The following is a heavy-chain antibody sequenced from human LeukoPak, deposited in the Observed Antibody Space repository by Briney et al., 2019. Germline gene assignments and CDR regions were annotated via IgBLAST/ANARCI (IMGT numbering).Heavy chain of an antibody. CDR1: GGSFSGYY. D-gene: IGHD6-19*01. CDR3: ARGSGYSSGWYEYYYYYGMDV. Sequence: SETLSLTCAVYGGSFSGYYWSWIRQPPGKGLEWIGEINHSGSTNYNPSLKSRVTISVDTSKNQFSLKLSSVTAADTAVYYCARGSGYSSGWYEYYYYYGMDVWGQGTTVTVSS. CDR2: INHSGST. J-gene: IGHJ6*02. V-gene: IGHV4-34*01.